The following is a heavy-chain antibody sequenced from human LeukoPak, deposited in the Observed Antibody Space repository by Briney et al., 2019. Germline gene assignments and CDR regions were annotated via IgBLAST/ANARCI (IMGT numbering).Heavy chain of an antibody. D-gene: IGHD3-10*01. Sequence: PSETLSLTCTVSGGSISSYYWSWIRQPAGKGLEWIGRIYTSGGTNYNPSLKSRVTMSVDTSKNQFSLKLSSVTAADTAVYYCARGRGVDYYYYYYMDVWGKGTTVTISS. J-gene: IGHJ6*03. CDR2: IYTSGGT. V-gene: IGHV4-4*07. CDR1: GGSISSYY. CDR3: ARGRGVDYYYYYYMDV.